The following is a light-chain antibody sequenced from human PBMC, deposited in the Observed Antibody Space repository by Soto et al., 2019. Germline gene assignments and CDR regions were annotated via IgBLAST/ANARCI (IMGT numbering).Light chain of an antibody. Sequence: DIQMTQSPSTVSASVGDRVTITCRASQNIDTWLAWYQQKPGKAPKLLIYDVSNLESGVPSRFSGSGSGTEFTLTITSLQPEDFAIYYCQQYDYSRTFGQGTKVDIK. V-gene: IGKV1-5*01. CDR2: DVS. CDR1: QNIDTW. CDR3: QQYDYSRT. J-gene: IGKJ1*01.